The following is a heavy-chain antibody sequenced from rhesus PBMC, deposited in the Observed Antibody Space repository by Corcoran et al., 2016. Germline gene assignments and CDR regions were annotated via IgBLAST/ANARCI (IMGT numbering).Heavy chain of an antibody. CDR3: ARGVGYSYSFDY. Sequence: QVQLQESGPGLVKPSETLSLTCAVSGYSISSGYGWSWIRQTPRKGLEWIWYIGGSSGSTNYNPSLKRRVTNSKDTSKNQFSLKLSSVTAADTAVYYCARGVGYSYSFDYWGQGVLVTVSS. V-gene: IGHV4-127*01. D-gene: IGHD5-12*01. CDR2: IGGSSGST. CDR1: GYSISSGYG. J-gene: IGHJ4*01.